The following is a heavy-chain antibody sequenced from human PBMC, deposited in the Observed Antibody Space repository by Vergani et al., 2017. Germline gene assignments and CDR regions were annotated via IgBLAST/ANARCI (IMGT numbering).Heavy chain of an antibody. D-gene: IGHD2-21*02. CDR2: IRYDGSNK. J-gene: IGHJ4*02. CDR3: AKGVEAYCGGDCYSPFDY. CDR1: GFTFSSYG. V-gene: IGHV3-30*02. Sequence: QVQLVESGGGVVQPGGSLRLSCAASGFTFSSYGMHWVRQAPGTGLEWVAFIRYDGSNKYYADSVKGRFTISRDNSKNTLYLQMNSLRAEDTAVYYCAKGVEAYCGGDCYSPFDYWGQGTLVIVSS.